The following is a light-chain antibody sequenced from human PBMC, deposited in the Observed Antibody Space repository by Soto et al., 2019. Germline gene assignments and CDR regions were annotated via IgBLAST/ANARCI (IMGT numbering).Light chain of an antibody. Sequence: DILMTQSPSTLSGSVGDRVTITCRASQTISSWLAWYQQKPGKAPKLLIYKASTLKSGVPSRFSGSGSGTEFTLTISSLQPDDFATYYCQHYNSYSEAFGQGTKVKLK. CDR1: QTISSW. J-gene: IGKJ1*01. V-gene: IGKV1-5*03. CDR2: KAS. CDR3: QHYNSYSEA.